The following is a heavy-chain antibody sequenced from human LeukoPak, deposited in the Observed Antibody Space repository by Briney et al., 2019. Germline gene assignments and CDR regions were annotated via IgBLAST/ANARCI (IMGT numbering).Heavy chain of an antibody. CDR1: GFIFSTYW. V-gene: IGHV3-7*01. CDR3: ARGHYGDYV. J-gene: IGHJ4*02. D-gene: IGHD4-17*01. Sequence: GGSLRLSCAASGFIFSTYWMNWVRQAPGKGLEWVASINQDGSEKYYVDSVKGRFTISRDNAKNSLFVELNTLRGEDTAVYYCARGHYGDYVWDQGTRVTVSS. CDR2: INQDGSEK.